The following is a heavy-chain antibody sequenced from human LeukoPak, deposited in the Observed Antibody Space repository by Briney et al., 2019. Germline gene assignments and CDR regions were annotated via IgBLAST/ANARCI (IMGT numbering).Heavy chain of an antibody. CDR1: GYSISSGYY. CDR3: AREGGVVVPAAIRSSGGDYGY. V-gene: IGHV4-38-2*02. J-gene: IGHJ4*02. D-gene: IGHD2-2*02. Sequence: SETLSLTCTVSGYSISSGYYWGWIRQPPGEGLEWIGSIYHSGSTYYNPSLKSRVTISVDTSKNQFSLKLSSVTAADTAVYYCAREGGVVVPAAIRSSGGDYGYWGQGTLVTVSS. CDR2: IYHSGST.